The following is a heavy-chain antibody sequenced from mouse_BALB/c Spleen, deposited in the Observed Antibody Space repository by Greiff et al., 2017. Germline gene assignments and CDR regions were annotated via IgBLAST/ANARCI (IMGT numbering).Heavy chain of an antibody. Sequence: EVQLQQSGAELVRSGASVKLSCTASGFNIKDYYMHWVKQRPEQGLEWIGWIDPENGDTEYAPKFQGKATMTADTSSNTAYLQLSSLTSEDTAVYYCNANYYGSRFPDWYFDVWGAGTTVTVSS. CDR3: NANYYGSRFPDWYFDV. CDR1: GFNIKDYY. V-gene: IGHV14-4*02. D-gene: IGHD1-1*01. CDR2: IDPENGDT. J-gene: IGHJ1*01.